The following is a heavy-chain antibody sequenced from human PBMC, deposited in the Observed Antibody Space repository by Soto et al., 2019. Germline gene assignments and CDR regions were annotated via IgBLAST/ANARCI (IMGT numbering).Heavy chain of an antibody. Sequence: GGSLRLSCAASGFTFSSYAMHWVRQAPGKGLEWVAVISYDGSNKYYADSVKGRFTISRDNSKNTLYLQMNSLRAEDTAVYCCARDGLDYYGSGSYYHYFDYWGQGTLVTVSS. V-gene: IGHV3-30*04. CDR1: GFTFSSYA. CDR3: ARDGLDYYGSGSYYHYFDY. D-gene: IGHD3-10*01. CDR2: ISYDGSNK. J-gene: IGHJ4*02.